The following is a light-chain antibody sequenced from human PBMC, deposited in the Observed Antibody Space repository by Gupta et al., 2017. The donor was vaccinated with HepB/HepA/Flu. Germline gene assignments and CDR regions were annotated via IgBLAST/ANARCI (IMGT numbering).Light chain of an antibody. V-gene: IGKV1-33*01. J-gene: IGKJ2*03. CDR2: DTS. Sequence: DIQMTQSPSSLSASVGDRVTITCQASRDIRTFLNWYRQRPGKAPELLIYDTSTLHSGVPSRFSGSGSGTEYTFTSNSLRPEDIATYYCQQYDDLPSFGQGTKLEI. CDR3: QQYDDLPS. CDR1: RDIRTF.